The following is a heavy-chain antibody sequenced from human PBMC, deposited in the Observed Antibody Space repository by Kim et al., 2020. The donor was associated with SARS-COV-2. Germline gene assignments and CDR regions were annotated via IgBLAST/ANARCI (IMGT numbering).Heavy chain of an antibody. V-gene: IGHV1-18*01. Sequence: ASVKVSCKASGYTFTSYGISWVRQAPGQGLEWMGWISAYNGNTNYAQKLQGRVTMTTDTSTSTAYMELRSLRSDDTAVYYCARAIRPRITMIVVVTPASYFDYWGQGTLVTVSS. D-gene: IGHD3-22*01. CDR1: GYTFTSYG. CDR2: ISAYNGNT. J-gene: IGHJ4*02. CDR3: ARAIRPRITMIVVVTPASYFDY.